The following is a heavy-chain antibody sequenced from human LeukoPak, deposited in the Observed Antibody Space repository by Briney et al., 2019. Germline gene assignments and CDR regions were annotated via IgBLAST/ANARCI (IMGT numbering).Heavy chain of an antibody. J-gene: IGHJ4*02. V-gene: IGHV1-18*01. D-gene: IGHD6-19*01. Sequence: ASVKVSCKASGGTFSSYGISWVRQAPGQGLEWMGWISGYNGNTKYAQRVQGRVTMTTDTSTNTAYMELRSLRSDDTAVYSCARVAPHRRLSSGWYYFDYWGQGTLVTVSS. CDR3: ARVAPHRRLSSGWYYFDY. CDR2: ISGYNGNT. CDR1: GGTFSSYG.